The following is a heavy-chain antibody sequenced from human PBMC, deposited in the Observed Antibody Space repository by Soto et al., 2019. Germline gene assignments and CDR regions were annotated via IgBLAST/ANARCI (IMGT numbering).Heavy chain of an antibody. J-gene: IGHJ4*02. CDR1: GASVCSNSYY. V-gene: IGHV4-61*01. D-gene: IGHD2-2*02. CDR2: TDYSGSA. CDR3: ARADRQYCSVSTCYIFDY. Sequence: PSETLSLTCIVSGASVCSNSYYWTWIRQPPGKGLEWIGYTDYSGSAKYNPSLKSRVTISVDTSKNQFSLRVSSVAAADTAMYYCARADRQYCSVSTCYIFDYWGQGTQVTVSS.